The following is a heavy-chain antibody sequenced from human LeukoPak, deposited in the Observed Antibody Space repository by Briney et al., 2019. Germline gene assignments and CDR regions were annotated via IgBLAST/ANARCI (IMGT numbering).Heavy chain of an antibody. Sequence: SETLSLTCAVSGGSIGSGGYSWSWIRQPPGKGLEWIGYIYHGGSTYYNPSLKTRVTISVDRSKNQFSLKLSSVTAADTAIYYCAGGDYSSTLDFWGQGTMVTVS. V-gene: IGHV4-30-2*01. CDR1: GGSIGSGGYS. CDR3: AGGDYSSTLDF. CDR2: IYHGGST. D-gene: IGHD6-13*01. J-gene: IGHJ3*01.